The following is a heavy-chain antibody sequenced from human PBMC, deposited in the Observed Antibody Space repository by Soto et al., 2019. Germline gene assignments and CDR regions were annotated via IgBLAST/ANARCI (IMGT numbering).Heavy chain of an antibody. V-gene: IGHV3-23*01. CDR2: ISASGGST. CDR3: AKDLGATTSWFFFEH. CDR1: GFTFSSDA. J-gene: IGHJ4*02. Sequence: GGSLRLSCAASGFTFSSDAMSWVRQAPGKGLEWVSGISASGGSTYYPDSVKGRFTISRDNSRNTLYLQMNSLRVEDTAVYYCAKDLGATTSWFFFEHWGQGTLVTVSS. D-gene: IGHD2-2*01.